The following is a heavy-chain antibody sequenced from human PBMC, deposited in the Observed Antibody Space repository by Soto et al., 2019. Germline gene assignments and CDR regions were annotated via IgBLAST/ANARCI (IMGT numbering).Heavy chain of an antibody. Sequence: EVQLLESGGGLVQPGGSLRLSCAASGFTFSSYAMSWVRQAPGKGLEWVSAISGSGGSTYYADSVKGRFTISRDNSKNTLYLQMNSLRAEDTAVYYCAKTYYYDSSGYSPRAEYFQHWGQGTLVTVSS. J-gene: IGHJ1*01. CDR3: AKTYYYDSSGYSPRAEYFQH. D-gene: IGHD3-22*01. CDR2: ISGSGGST. V-gene: IGHV3-23*01. CDR1: GFTFSSYA.